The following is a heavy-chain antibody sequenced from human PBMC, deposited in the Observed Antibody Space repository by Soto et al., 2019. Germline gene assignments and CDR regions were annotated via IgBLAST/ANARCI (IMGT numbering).Heavy chain of an antibody. CDR2: ISYDGSNK. Sequence: QVQLVESGGGVVQPGRSLRLSCAASGFTFSSYAIHWVRHAPGKGLELVAVISYDGSNKYYADSVKGRFTIYRDNSKNTLYLQMNSRRAEDTALYYCARETDYYGSGTSYYDGMDVWGQGTTVTVSS. J-gene: IGHJ6*02. CDR1: GFTFSSYA. V-gene: IGHV3-30-3*01. CDR3: ARETDYYGSGTSYYDGMDV. D-gene: IGHD3-10*01.